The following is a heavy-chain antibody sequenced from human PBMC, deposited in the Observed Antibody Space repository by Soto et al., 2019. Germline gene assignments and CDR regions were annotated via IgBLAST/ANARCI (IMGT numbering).Heavy chain of an antibody. Sequence: EVPLVESGGGLVQPGGSLRLSCVASGFTFNRYWMTWVRQAPGKGLEWVANIKGDGSEKYYVDSVKGRFTISTDNAKNSLYLQMDGVRAEDTAVYYCAREGRGYCSSTTCPGIWGQGTLVTVSS. CDR2: IKGDGSEK. D-gene: IGHD2-2*01. V-gene: IGHV3-7*01. CDR3: AREGRGYCSSTTCPGI. J-gene: IGHJ4*02. CDR1: GFTFNRYW.